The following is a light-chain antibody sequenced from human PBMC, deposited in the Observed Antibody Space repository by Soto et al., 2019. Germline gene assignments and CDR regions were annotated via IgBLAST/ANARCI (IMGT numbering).Light chain of an antibody. CDR3: CSYAGSDTLV. CDR1: SSDVGGYNY. V-gene: IGLV2-11*01. CDR2: DVS. Sequence: QSVLTQPRSVSGSPGQSVTISCTGTSSDVGGYNYASWYQQHPGKAPKLMIYDVSRRPSGVPDRFSGSKSGNTASLTISGLQAEDEADYYCCSYAGSDTLVFGGGTKLTVL. J-gene: IGLJ3*02.